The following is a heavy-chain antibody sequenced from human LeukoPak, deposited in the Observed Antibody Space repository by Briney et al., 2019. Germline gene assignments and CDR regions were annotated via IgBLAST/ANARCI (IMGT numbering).Heavy chain of an antibody. V-gene: IGHV1-2*02. J-gene: IGHJ4*02. CDR1: GYTFTAYY. D-gene: IGHD5-18*01. Sequence: ASVTVSCKASGYTFTAYYIHWVRQAPGQGLEWMGWINPNSGDTYYLQKFRGRVTMTRASSISTAYMEVTSLTSDDTAMYYCARDLSGYSYVEGSDWGQGTLVTVSS. CDR2: INPNSGDT. CDR3: ARDLSGYSYVEGSD.